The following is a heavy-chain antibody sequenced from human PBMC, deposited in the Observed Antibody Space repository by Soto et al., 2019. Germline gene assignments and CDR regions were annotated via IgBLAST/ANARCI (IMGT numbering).Heavy chain of an antibody. CDR2: ITPIFGTA. V-gene: IGHV1-69*01. CDR3: ARESGTMVRRRYYFDY. J-gene: IGHJ4*02. CDR1: GGTFSSYA. Sequence: QVQLVQSGAEVKKPGSSVKVSCKASGGTFSSYAISWVRQAPGQGLEWMGGITPIFGTANYAQKFQGRVTITADESTSTAYMELSSLRSEDTAVYYCARESGTMVRRRYYFDYWGQGTLVTVSS. D-gene: IGHD3-10*01.